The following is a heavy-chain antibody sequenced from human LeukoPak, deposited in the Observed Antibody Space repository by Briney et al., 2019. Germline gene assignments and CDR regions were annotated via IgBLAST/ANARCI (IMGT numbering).Heavy chain of an antibody. J-gene: IGHJ4*02. V-gene: IGHV3-23*01. CDR3: ARGSPAALGDY. Sequence: PGGPLRLSCEASGFTFSSYAMSWFRQPPGKGLEWVSAISGSGGSTYYADSVKGRFTISRDNSKNTLYLQMNSLRAEDTAVYSCARGSPAALGDYWGQGTLVTVSS. CDR2: ISGSGGST. CDR1: GFTFSSYA. D-gene: IGHD2-2*01.